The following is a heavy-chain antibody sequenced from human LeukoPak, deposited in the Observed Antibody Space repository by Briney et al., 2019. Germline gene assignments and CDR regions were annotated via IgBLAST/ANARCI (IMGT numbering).Heavy chain of an antibody. CDR3: ARARGYYDSSGYPY. CDR2: INPNINGT. V-gene: IGHV1-2*02. Sequence: ASVKVSCKASGYTFAGYYIHWVRQAPGQGLEWMGWINPNINGTNYAQKFQGRVTMTGDRSISTAYMELSRLRSDDTAVYYCARARGYYDSSGYPYWGQGTLVTVSS. D-gene: IGHD3-22*01. CDR1: GYTFAGYY. J-gene: IGHJ4*02.